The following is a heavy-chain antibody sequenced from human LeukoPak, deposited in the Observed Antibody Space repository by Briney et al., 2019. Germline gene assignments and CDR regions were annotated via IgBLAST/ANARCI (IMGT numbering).Heavy chain of an antibody. CDR1: GFIFSSNY. V-gene: IGHV3-53*01. CDR2: IYTGGST. D-gene: IGHD5-24*01. Sequence: GGSLRLSCAPSGFIFSSNYMSWVRQAPGQGLEWVSVIYTGGSTYYSDSVKGRFTISRDNSRNTLYLQMSSLRAEDTAMYHCARIRDASLDFDIWGQGTMVTVSS. CDR3: ARIRDASLDFDI. J-gene: IGHJ3*02.